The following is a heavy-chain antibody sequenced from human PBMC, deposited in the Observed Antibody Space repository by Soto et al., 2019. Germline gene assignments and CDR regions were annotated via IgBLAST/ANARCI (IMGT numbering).Heavy chain of an antibody. Sequence: GGSLRLSCAASGFTFSSYSMNWVRQAPGKGLEWVSSIISSSSYIYYADSVKGRFTISRDNAKNSLYLQMNSLRAEDTAVYYCARDYSSSARYYYGMDVWGQETTVTVSS. CDR3: ARDYSSSARYYYGMDV. V-gene: IGHV3-21*01. CDR1: GFTFSSYS. J-gene: IGHJ6*02. CDR2: IISSSSYI. D-gene: IGHD6-6*01.